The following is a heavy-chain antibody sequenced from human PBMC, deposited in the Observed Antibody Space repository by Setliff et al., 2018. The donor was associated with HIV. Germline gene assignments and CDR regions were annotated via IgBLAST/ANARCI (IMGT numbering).Heavy chain of an antibody. D-gene: IGHD5-12*01. Sequence: ASVKVSCKASGYTFTSYAINWVRQATGQGLEWMGWMNPNSGNTGYAQKFQGRVTMTRNTSISTAYMELSSLRSEDTAIYYCARSAHDSETGYWGQGTLVTVSS. V-gene: IGHV1-8*01. CDR3: ARSAHDSETGY. CDR2: MNPNSGNT. J-gene: IGHJ4*02. CDR1: GYTFTSYA.